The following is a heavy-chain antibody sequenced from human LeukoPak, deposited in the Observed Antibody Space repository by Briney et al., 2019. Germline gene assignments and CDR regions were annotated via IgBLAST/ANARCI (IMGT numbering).Heavy chain of an antibody. CDR2: ISSSRSYI. CDR1: GFTFSSYS. D-gene: IGHD6-19*01. CDR3: ARDYNSGSGYYYGMDV. J-gene: IGHJ6*02. Sequence: GGSLRLSCAASGFTFSSYSMNWVRQAPGKGLEWVSSISSSRSYIYYADSVKGRFTISRDNAKNSLYLQMNSLRAEDTAVYYCARDYNSGSGYYYGMDVWGQGTTVTVSS. V-gene: IGHV3-21*01.